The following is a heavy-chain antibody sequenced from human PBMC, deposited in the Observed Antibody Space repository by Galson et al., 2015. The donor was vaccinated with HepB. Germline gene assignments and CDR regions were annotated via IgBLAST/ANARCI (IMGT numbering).Heavy chain of an antibody. CDR2: ISSSSSYI. CDR1: GFTFSSYS. CDR3: ARARSRGGGPSSGWDFDY. D-gene: IGHD6-19*01. V-gene: IGHV3-21*01. Sequence: SLRLSCAASGFTFSSYSMNWVRQAPGKGLEWVSSISSSSSYIYYADSVKGRFTISRDNAKNSLYLQMNSLRAEDTAVYYCARARSRGGGPSSGWDFDYWGQGTLVTVSS. J-gene: IGHJ4*02.